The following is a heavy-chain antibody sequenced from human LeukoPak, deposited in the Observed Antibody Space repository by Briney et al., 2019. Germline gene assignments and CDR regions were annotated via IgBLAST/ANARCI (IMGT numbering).Heavy chain of an antibody. CDR2: IYYSGST. V-gene: IGHV4-61*01. Sequence: SETLSLTCTVSGGSFSSGSYYWSWIRQPPGKGLEWIGYIYYSGSTNYNPSLKSRVTISVDTSKNQFSLKLSSVTAADTAVYYCAVLKNVAVAGLDGYYYGMDVWGQGTTVTVSS. CDR1: GGSFSSGSYY. J-gene: IGHJ6*02. D-gene: IGHD6-19*01. CDR3: AVLKNVAVAGLDGYYYGMDV.